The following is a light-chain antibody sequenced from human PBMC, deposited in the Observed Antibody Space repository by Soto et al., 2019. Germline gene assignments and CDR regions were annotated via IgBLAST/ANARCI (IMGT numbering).Light chain of an antibody. V-gene: IGKV3-15*01. J-gene: IGKJ3*01. CDR2: GAS. CDR3: QQDYTTPFT. CDR1: QSVSSH. Sequence: EIVMTQSPASLSVSLGERATLSCRASQSVSSHLAWYQQKPGQAPRLLIYGASTRATGIPPRFSGSGSGTDFTPTISSLQAEDVANYHCQQDYTTPFTFGPGTKVEIK.